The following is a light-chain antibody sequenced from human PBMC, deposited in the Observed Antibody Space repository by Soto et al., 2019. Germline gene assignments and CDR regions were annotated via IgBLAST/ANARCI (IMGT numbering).Light chain of an antibody. J-gene: IGLJ1*01. CDR3: CSYASSSSYV. CDR1: TSDVGGYNL. CDR2: EGT. V-gene: IGLV2-23*01. Sequence: QSVLTQPASVSGSPGQSITISCNGTTSDVGGYNLVSWYQQHTAKATKLLICEGTKRPSGVSSRFSGYKSGNTDSLTISGLQAEDEADYYCCSYASSSSYVFGTGTKV.